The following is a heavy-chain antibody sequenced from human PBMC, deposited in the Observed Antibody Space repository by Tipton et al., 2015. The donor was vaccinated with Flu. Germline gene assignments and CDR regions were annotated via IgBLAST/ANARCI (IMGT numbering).Heavy chain of an antibody. V-gene: IGHV4-59*01. Sequence: TLSLTCTVSGGSISSYYWSWIRQPPGKGLEWIGYIYYSGSTNYNPSLKSRVTISVDTSKNQFSLKLSSVTAADTAVYYCAREKVGATGAFDIWGQGTMVTVPS. CDR1: GGSISSYY. CDR2: IYYSGST. D-gene: IGHD1-26*01. CDR3: AREKVGATGAFDI. J-gene: IGHJ3*02.